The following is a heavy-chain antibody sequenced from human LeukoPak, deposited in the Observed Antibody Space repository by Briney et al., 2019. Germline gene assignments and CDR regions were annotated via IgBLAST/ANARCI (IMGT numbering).Heavy chain of an antibody. J-gene: IGHJ4*02. D-gene: IGHD3-22*01. CDR1: VGTFRSYA. Sequence: SVNVSCQACVGTFRSYAISWVRQAPGHGLEWMGRIIPIFGTANYAQKFQGRVTITTDESTSTAYMELSSLRSEDTAVYYCATNYDSSGYYGYWGQGTLVTVSS. V-gene: IGHV1-69*05. CDR3: ATNYDSSGYYGY. CDR2: IIPIFGTA.